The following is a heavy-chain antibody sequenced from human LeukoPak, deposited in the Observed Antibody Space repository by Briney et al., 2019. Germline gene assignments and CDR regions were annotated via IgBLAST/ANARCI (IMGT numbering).Heavy chain of an antibody. CDR2: IRSSSSYI. J-gene: IGHJ3*02. CDR1: GFTFSSYS. CDR3: AKDIDYYDSRGGAFDI. Sequence: GGSLRLSCAASGFTFSSYSMNWVRQAPGKGLEWVSSIRSSSSYIYYADSVKGRFTISRDNAKNSLYLQMNSLRAEDTALYYCAKDIDYYDSRGGAFDIWGQGTMVTVSS. V-gene: IGHV3-21*04. D-gene: IGHD3-22*01.